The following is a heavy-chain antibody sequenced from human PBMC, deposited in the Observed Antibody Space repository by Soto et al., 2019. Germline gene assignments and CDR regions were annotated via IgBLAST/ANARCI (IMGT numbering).Heavy chain of an antibody. Sequence: SETLSLTCTVSGGPLSSRTDYWGWIRQPPGKGLEGVGGIYYTGSTHQNPSLKSRVTISVDTSKNQFSPKMSSVTAADTAIYYCAKLDFDSGDYWGQGTLVTVSS. CDR1: GGPLSSRTDY. CDR3: AKLDFDSGDY. D-gene: IGHD3-9*01. J-gene: IGHJ4*02. CDR2: IYYTGST. V-gene: IGHV4-39*01.